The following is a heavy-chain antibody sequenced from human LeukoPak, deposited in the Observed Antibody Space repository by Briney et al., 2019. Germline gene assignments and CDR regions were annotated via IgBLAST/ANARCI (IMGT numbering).Heavy chain of an antibody. CDR2: IKSKTDGGTT. V-gene: IGHV3-15*01. Sequence: GGSLRLSCAASGFTFSNAWMSWVRQAPGKGLEWVGRIKSKTDGGTTDYAAPVKGRFTISRDDSKNTLYLQMNSLKTEDTAVYYCTTDVGDYVSWFDPWGQGTLVTVSS. CDR1: GFTFSNAW. CDR3: TTDVGDYVSWFDP. D-gene: IGHD4-17*01. J-gene: IGHJ5*02.